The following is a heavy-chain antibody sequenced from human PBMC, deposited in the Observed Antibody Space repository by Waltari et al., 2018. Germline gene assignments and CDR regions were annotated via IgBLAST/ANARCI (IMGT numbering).Heavy chain of an antibody. D-gene: IGHD1-26*01. V-gene: IGHV4-34*01. CDR2: INHSGST. CDR1: GGSFSGYY. CDR3: ARPIVGATRGDAFDI. Sequence: QVQLQQWGAGLLKPSETLSLTCAVYGGSFSGYYWSWIRQPPGKGLEWIGEINHSGSTNYNPSLKSRVTISVDTSKNQFSLKLSSVTAADTAVYYCARPIVGATRGDAFDIWGQGTMVTVSS. J-gene: IGHJ3*02.